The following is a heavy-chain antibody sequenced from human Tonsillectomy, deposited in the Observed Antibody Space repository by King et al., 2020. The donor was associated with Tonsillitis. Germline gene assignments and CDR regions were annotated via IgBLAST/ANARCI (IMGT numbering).Heavy chain of an antibody. V-gene: IGHV1-69-2*01. CDR3: AAALNHYGSGSYETFDA. CDR2: VDPEQGKT. D-gene: IGHD3-10*01. Sequence: QLVQSGAEVKKPGTTVKISCKVSGYTFTAYYMHWVQQAPGKGLEWIGLVDPEQGKTIYAERFQGRVTITADTSTDTAYMELSSLRSEDTAVYYCAAALNHYGSGSYETFDAWGQGTLAT. J-gene: IGHJ4*02. CDR1: GYTFTAYY.